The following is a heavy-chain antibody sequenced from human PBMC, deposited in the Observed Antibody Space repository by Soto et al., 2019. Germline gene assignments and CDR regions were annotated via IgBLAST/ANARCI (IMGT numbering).Heavy chain of an antibody. D-gene: IGHD3-22*01. V-gene: IGHV1-3*01. CDR2: INAGNGNT. Sequence: AASVKVSCKASGYTFTSYAMHWVRQAPGQRLEWMGWINAGNGNTKYSQKFQGRVTITRDTSASTAYMELSSLRSEDTAVYYCARDLYYYDSSGPGYWGQGTLVTVSS. J-gene: IGHJ4*02. CDR3: ARDLYYYDSSGPGY. CDR1: GYTFTSYA.